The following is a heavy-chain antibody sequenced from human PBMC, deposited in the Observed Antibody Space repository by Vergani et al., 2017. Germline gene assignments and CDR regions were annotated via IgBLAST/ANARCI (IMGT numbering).Heavy chain of an antibody. CDR1: GFTFSSYA. J-gene: IGHJ4*02. Sequence: QVQLVESGGGVVQPGRSLRLSCAASGFTFSSYAMHWVRQAPGKGLEWVAVISYDGSNKYYADSVKGRFTISRDNSKNTLYLQMNSLRAGDTAVYYCAREGVRRNREILDYWGQGTLVTVSS. CDR3: AREGVRRNREILDY. V-gene: IGHV3-30-3*01. D-gene: IGHD1-14*01. CDR2: ISYDGSNK.